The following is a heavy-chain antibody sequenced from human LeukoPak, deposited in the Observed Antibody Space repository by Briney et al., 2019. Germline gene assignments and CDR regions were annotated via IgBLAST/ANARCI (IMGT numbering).Heavy chain of an antibody. CDR3: ARDFRQYYYDSSGPPGY. D-gene: IGHD3-22*01. CDR2: ISGSGDST. Sequence: PGGSLRLSCAASGFTFSSYSLSWVRQAPGKGLQGVSTISGSGDSTYYADSVKGRFTISRDASKNTLYLQMNSLRAEDTAVYYCARDFRQYYYDSSGPPGYWGQGTLVTVSS. V-gene: IGHV3-23*01. J-gene: IGHJ4*02. CDR1: GFTFSSYS.